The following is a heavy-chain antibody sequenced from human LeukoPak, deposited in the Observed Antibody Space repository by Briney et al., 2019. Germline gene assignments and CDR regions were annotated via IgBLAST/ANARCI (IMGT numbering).Heavy chain of an antibody. J-gene: IGHJ3*02. CDR2: ISSSSTYI. D-gene: IGHD3-16*02. V-gene: IGHV3-21*01. Sequence: PGGSLRLSCAASGFTFSSYSMNWVRQAPGKGLEWVSSISSSSTYIYYADSVKGRFTIPRDNAKNSLYLQMNSLRAEDTAVYYCARQMTLSAFDIWGQGTMVTVSS. CDR1: GFTFSSYS. CDR3: ARQMTLSAFDI.